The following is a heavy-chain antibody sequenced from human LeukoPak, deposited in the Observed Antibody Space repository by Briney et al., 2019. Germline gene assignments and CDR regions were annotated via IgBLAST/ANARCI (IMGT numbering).Heavy chain of an antibody. V-gene: IGHV3-30*18. Sequence: GGSLRLSCAASGFTFSSYGMHWVRQAPGKGLEWVAVISYDGSNKYYADSVKGRFTISRDNSKNTLYLQMNSLRAEDTAVYYCAKEHLPYDSPDYWGQGALVTVSS. D-gene: IGHD3-22*01. CDR2: ISYDGSNK. CDR3: AKEHLPYDSPDY. CDR1: GFTFSSYG. J-gene: IGHJ4*02.